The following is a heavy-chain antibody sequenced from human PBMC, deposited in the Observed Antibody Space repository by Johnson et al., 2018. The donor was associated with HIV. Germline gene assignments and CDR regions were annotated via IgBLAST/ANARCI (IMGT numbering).Heavy chain of an antibody. CDR2: ISYDGSNK. J-gene: IGHJ3*02. CDR1: GFTFGSYG. D-gene: IGHD1/OR15-1a*01. CDR3: ARGVLGFQNIHDPFDI. Sequence: QVQLVESGGGVVQPGRSLRLSCAASGFTFGSYGLHWVRQAPGKGLEWVALISYDGSNKYYTDSVKGRFTISRDNSQNTLYLIMNSLRAEDTAVYYCARGVLGFQNIHDPFDIWGQGTMVTVSS. V-gene: IGHV3-30*03.